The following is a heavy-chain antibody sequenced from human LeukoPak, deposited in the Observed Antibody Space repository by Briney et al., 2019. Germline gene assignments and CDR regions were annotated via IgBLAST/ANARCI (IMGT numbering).Heavy chain of an antibody. J-gene: IGHJ4*02. Sequence: ASVKVSCKASGYTFTSYGISWVRQAPGRGLEWMGWISAYNGNTNYAQKPQGRVTMTRDTSTSTVYMELSSLRSEDTAVYYCARDVSYVQGHYFDYWGQGTLVTVSS. V-gene: IGHV1-18*01. CDR3: ARDVSYVQGHYFDY. D-gene: IGHD5-18*01. CDR1: GYTFTSYG. CDR2: ISAYNGNT.